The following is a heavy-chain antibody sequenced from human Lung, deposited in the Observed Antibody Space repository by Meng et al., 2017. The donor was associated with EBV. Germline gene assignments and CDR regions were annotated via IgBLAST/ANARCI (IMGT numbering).Heavy chain of an antibody. J-gene: IGHJ4*02. CDR3: AHLITARPFDY. CDR2: IYWDDDK. CDR1: GFSLSTRGVG. Sequence: ITCKESGPTLATPTQTLTLTGTFSGFSLSTRGVGVGWIRQPPGKALEWLALIYWDDDKRYSPSLKSRLTITKDTSKNQVVLTMTNMDPVDAATYYCAHLITARPFDYWGQGTLVTVSS. D-gene: IGHD6-6*01. V-gene: IGHV2-5*02.